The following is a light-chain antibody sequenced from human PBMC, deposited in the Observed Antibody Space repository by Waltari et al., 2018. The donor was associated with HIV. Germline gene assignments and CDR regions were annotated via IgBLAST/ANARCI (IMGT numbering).Light chain of an antibody. CDR2: AAS. Sequence: DIQMTQSPSSLSASVGDRVTITCRASQSISNFLIWYQQKPGKAPKLLIYAASSLQSGGPSRFSRSGSGTDFTLTISSLQPEDCATYYCLQTYIRPRTFGLGTKVDFK. J-gene: IGKJ1*01. CDR3: LQTYIRPRT. V-gene: IGKV1-39*01. CDR1: QSISNF.